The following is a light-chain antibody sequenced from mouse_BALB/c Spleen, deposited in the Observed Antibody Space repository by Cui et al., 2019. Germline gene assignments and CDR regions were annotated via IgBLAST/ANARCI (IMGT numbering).Light chain of an antibody. V-gene: IGKV4-68*01. Sequence: QIVLTHSQAPMSVSPVEKVTMTCSASSSVSYMYWYQQKPRSSPKPWIYLTSNLASGVPARFSGSGSGTSYSLTISSMEAEDAATYYCQQWSSNPPTFGGGTKLEIK. CDR3: QQWSSNPPT. J-gene: IGKJ2*01. CDR1: SSVSY. CDR2: LTS.